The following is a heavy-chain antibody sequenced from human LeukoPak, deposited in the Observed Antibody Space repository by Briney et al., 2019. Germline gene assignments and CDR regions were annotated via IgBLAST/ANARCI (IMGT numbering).Heavy chain of an antibody. CDR1: GYTFTSYG. D-gene: IGHD5-12*01. CDR2: ISAYNGNT. CDR3: ARGSHHIVATTGLDY. Sequence: ASVKVSCKASGYTFTSYGISWVRQAPGQGLEWMGWISAYNGNTNYAQKFQGRVTMTRNTSISTAYMELSSLRSEDTAVYYCARGSHHIVATTGLDYWGQGTLVTVSS. J-gene: IGHJ4*02. V-gene: IGHV1-18*01.